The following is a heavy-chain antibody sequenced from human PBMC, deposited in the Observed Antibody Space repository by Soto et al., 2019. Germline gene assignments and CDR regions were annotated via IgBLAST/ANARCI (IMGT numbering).Heavy chain of an antibody. CDR3: ARVVATSQYYYYYYMDV. CDR1: GGSISSYY. J-gene: IGHJ6*03. D-gene: IGHD5-12*01. V-gene: IGHV4-59*01. Sequence: SETLSLTCTVSGGSISSYYWSWIRQPPGKGLEWIGYIYYSGSTNYNPSLKSRVTISVDTSKNQFSLKLSSVTAADTALYYCARVVATSQYYYYYYMDVWGKGTTVTV. CDR2: IYYSGST.